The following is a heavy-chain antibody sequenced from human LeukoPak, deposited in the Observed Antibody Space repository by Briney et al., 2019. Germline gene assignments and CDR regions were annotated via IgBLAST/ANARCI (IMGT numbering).Heavy chain of an antibody. D-gene: IGHD1-14*01. J-gene: IGHJ4*02. CDR2: ISGTGDST. CDR3: AKGHSRAGIITNFDY. CDR1: GFSFSTYA. V-gene: IGHV3-23*01. Sequence: PGGSLRLSCATSGFSFSTYAMTWVRQAPGRGLEWVSGISGTGDSTYYAGSVKGRFAISRDNSQNTLTLQMNSLRAEDTALYYCAKGHSRAGIITNFDYWGQGTLVTVSS.